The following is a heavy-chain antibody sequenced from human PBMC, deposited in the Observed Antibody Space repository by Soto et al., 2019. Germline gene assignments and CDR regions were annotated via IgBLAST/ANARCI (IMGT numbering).Heavy chain of an antibody. CDR3: ARLGEWGYCSSTSRPIDY. J-gene: IGHJ4*02. Sequence: PSETLSLTCTVSGGSISSSSYYWGWIRQPPGKGLEWIGSIYYSGSTYYNPSLKSRVTISVDTSKNQFSLKLSSVTAADTAVYYCARLGEWGYCSSTSRPIDYWGQGTLVTVSS. D-gene: IGHD2-2*01. V-gene: IGHV4-39*01. CDR1: GGSISSSSYY. CDR2: IYYSGST.